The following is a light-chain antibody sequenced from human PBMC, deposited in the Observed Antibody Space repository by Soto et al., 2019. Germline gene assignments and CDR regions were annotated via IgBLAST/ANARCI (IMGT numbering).Light chain of an antibody. CDR1: QSVGSF. CDR3: QRRTNWLGT. J-gene: IGKJ3*01. Sequence: EIVLTQSPATLSLSPGERATLSCRASQSVGSFLAWYQQKSGQTPRLLIYDASNRAPGIPARFGGSGSGTDVTLTISRLEPEEGAVLYCQRRTNWLGTVGPGTKV. V-gene: IGKV3-11*01. CDR2: DAS.